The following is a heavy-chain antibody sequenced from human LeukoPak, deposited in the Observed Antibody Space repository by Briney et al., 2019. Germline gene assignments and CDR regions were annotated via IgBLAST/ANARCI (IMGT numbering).Heavy chain of an antibody. J-gene: IGHJ3*02. CDR3: AKDLNWNDGSDAFDI. Sequence: PGGSLRLSCAASGFTFSSYEMNWVRQAPGKGLEWVSYISSSGSTIYYADSVKGRFTISRDNAKNSLYLQMNSLRAEDTAVYYCAKDLNWNDGSDAFDIWGQGTMVTVSS. CDR1: GFTFSSYE. CDR2: ISSSGSTI. D-gene: IGHD1-1*01. V-gene: IGHV3-48*03.